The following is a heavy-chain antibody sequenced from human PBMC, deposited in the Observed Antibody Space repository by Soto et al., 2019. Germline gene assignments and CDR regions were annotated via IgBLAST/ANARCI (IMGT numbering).Heavy chain of an antibody. CDR1: GFTFGSYA. V-gene: IGHV3-23*01. J-gene: IGHJ3*02. CDR3: AKQSSRNVYGGNPHDVFAI. D-gene: IGHD4-17*01. Sequence: PGWSLRLSCAASGFTFGSYAMSWVRQAPGKGLEWVSVITGSGSTNYADSVKGRFTISRDNSKNTLHLQLSRLRAEDTAVYYCAKQSSRNVYGGNPHDVFAIWGQGTLVTVSS. CDR2: ITGSGST.